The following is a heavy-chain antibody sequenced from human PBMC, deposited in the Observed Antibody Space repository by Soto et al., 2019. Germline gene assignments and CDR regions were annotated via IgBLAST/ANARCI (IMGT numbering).Heavy chain of an antibody. CDR3: APPLSGAYAPLRHTNWFDP. CDR1: GYTLTELS. CDR2: FDPEDGET. J-gene: IGHJ5*02. Sequence: ASVKVSCKVSGYTLTELSMHWVRQAPGKGLEWMGGFDPEDGETIYAQKFQGRVTMTEDTSTDTAYMELSSLRSEDTAVYYCAPPLSGAYAPLRHTNWFDPWGQGTLVTVSS. V-gene: IGHV1-24*01. D-gene: IGHD4-17*01.